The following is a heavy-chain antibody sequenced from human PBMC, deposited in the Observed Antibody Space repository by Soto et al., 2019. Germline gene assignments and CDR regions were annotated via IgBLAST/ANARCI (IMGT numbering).Heavy chain of an antibody. D-gene: IGHD5-18*01. V-gene: IGHV3-43*01. J-gene: IGHJ6*02. CDR1: GFTFDDYT. CDR2: TSWVGGST. CDR3: AKGVARGYSYGPYYYYYSMDV. Sequence: GGSLRLSCAASGFTFDDYTMHWVRQAPGKGLEWVSLTSWVGGSTYYADSVKGRFTISRDNSKNSPYLQMNSLRTEDTALYYCAKGVARGYSYGPYYYYYSMDVWGQGTTVTVSS.